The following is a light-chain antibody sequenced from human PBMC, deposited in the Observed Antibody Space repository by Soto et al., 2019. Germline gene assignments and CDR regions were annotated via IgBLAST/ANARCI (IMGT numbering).Light chain of an antibody. CDR3: ATWDSALSAGV. CDR2: GNN. V-gene: IGLV1-40*01. CDR1: SSNIGADYR. Sequence: QSVLTQPPSVSGAPGQRVTISCTGSSSNIGADYRVHWYQQFPGTAPKFLIDGNNNRPSGVPGRFSDSKSGTSAYLAITGLQSEDEADYYCATWDSALSAGVFGGGTKLTVL. J-gene: IGLJ3*02.